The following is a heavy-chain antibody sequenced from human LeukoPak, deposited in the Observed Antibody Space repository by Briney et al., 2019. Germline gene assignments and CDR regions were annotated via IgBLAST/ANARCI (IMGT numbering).Heavy chain of an antibody. CDR1: GYTLISSG. Sequence: GASVKVSCKASGYTLISSGISWVRQAPGQGLEWMGWVNAYNANTNSAQKLQGRVTMTTDTSTSTAYMELRNLRSDDTAVYYCARVQVVPAASGGEGFDPWGQGTLVTVSS. CDR2: VNAYNANT. D-gene: IGHD2-2*01. J-gene: IGHJ5*02. V-gene: IGHV1-18*01. CDR3: ARVQVVPAASGGEGFDP.